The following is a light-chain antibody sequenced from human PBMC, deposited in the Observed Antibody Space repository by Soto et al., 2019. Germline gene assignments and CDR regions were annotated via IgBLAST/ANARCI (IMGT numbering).Light chain of an antibody. CDR1: QTIYNY. J-gene: IGKJ2*01. Sequence: DIQMTQPPSSLSSSVGDRVTITCRARQTIYNYLKWYQQKPEKANKILIYAASSLQSGVPSRFSGSGSGTDFTLTISSLQPEDFATYYWQQSYNTMAFGQGTKLEIK. CDR3: QQSYNTMA. V-gene: IGKV1-39*01. CDR2: AAS.